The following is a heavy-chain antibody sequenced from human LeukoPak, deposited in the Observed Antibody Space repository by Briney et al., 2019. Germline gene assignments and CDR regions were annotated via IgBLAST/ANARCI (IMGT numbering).Heavy chain of an antibody. V-gene: IGHV4-34*01. Sequence: PSETLSLTCAVYGGSFSGYYWSWIRQPPGKGLEWSGEINHSGSTNYNPSLKRRVTISVDTSKNQFSLKLSSVTAADTAVRYCARGRPTRRGAFDIWGQGTMVTVSS. CDR2: INHSGST. D-gene: IGHD3-10*01. CDR1: GGSFSGYY. J-gene: IGHJ3*02. CDR3: ARGRPTRRGAFDI.